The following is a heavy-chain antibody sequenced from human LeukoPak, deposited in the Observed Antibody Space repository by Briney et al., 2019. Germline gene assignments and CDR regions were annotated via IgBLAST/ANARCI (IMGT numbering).Heavy chain of an antibody. CDR1: GYTFTSYG. D-gene: IGHD4-17*01. CDR2: ISAYNGNT. Sequence: ASVKVSCKASGYTFTSYGISWVRQAPGQGLEWMGWISAYNGNTNYAQKLQGRVTMTTDTSTSTAYMELRSLRSDDTAVYYCARGNVSTAPDYYYYYYYMDVWGKGTTVTVSS. CDR3: ARGNVSTAPDYYYYYYYMDV. J-gene: IGHJ6*03. V-gene: IGHV1-18*01.